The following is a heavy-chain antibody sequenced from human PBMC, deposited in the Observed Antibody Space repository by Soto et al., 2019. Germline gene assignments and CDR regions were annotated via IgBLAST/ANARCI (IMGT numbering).Heavy chain of an antibody. CDR3: ARSLSSSSGYFDP. CDR1: GDSIGSGDYY. Sequence: QVHLQESGPGLLKPSQTLSLTCAVSGDSIGSGDYYWTWIRQSPGKGLEYIGYIYKSGRTYYNPSLKSRPVISLDTSKNQVFLRPTSLTAADTAMYFCARSLSSSSGYFDPWGQGTLVTVSS. D-gene: IGHD6-6*01. V-gene: IGHV4-30-4*01. CDR2: IYKSGRT. J-gene: IGHJ5*02.